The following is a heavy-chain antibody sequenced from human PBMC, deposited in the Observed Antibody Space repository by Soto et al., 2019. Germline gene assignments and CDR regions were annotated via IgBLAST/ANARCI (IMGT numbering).Heavy chain of an antibody. J-gene: IGHJ3*02. CDR2: IIPIFGTA. Sequence: SVKVSCKASGGTFSSYAISWVRQAPGQGLEWMGGIIPIFGTANYAQKFQGRVTITADKSASTAYMELSSLRSEDTAVYYCARAPYYYDSSGYYFDAFDIWGQGTMVTVSS. V-gene: IGHV1-69*06. CDR3: ARAPYYYDSSGYYFDAFDI. D-gene: IGHD3-22*01. CDR1: GGTFSSYA.